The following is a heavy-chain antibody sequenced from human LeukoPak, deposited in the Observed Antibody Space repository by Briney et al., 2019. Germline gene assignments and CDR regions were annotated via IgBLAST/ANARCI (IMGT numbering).Heavy chain of an antibody. Sequence: GGSLRLSCAASGFTFNTFAMSWGRQAPGKRLEWVSTITRSGAAKYYADSVKGRFTISRDNSKNTLYLQMDSLSAEDTALYYCAKDHPSCGGRDCLLFNNWGQGTLVTVSS. V-gene: IGHV3-23*01. CDR2: ITRSGAAK. D-gene: IGHD2-21*01. CDR1: GFTFNTFA. CDR3: AKDHPSCGGRDCLLFNN. J-gene: IGHJ4*02.